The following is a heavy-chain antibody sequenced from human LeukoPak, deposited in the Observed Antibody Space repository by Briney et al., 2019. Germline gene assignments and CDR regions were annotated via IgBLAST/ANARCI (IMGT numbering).Heavy chain of an antibody. J-gene: IGHJ2*01. V-gene: IGHV4-59*08. CDR3: ARLDPNWNFEL. CDR1: GASITSYY. CDR2: IYYSGST. Sequence: SETLSLTCTVSGASITSYYWGWIRQPPGKGLECIGYIYYSGSTNYNPSLKRRVSISVGTSRAQFSLRLSSVTAADTAVYYCARLDPNWNFELWGRGTLVTVSS.